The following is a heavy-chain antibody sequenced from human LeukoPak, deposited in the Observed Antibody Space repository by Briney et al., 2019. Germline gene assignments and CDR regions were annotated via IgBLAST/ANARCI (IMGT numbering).Heavy chain of an antibody. Sequence: SVKVSCKASGGTFSSYAISWVRQAPGQGLEWMGGIIPIFGTANYAQKFQGRVTITTDESTSTAYMELSSLRSEDTAVYYCARDRVGCSSTSCYDAFDIWGQGTMVTVSP. CDR2: IIPIFGTA. CDR3: ARDRVGCSSTSCYDAFDI. CDR1: GGTFSSYA. D-gene: IGHD2-2*01. J-gene: IGHJ3*02. V-gene: IGHV1-69*05.